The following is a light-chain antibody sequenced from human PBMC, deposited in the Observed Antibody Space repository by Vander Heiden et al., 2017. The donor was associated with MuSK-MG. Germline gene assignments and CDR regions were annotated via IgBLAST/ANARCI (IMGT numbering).Light chain of an antibody. CDR3: QQYNNWPPT. J-gene: IGKJ1*01. CDR2: SAS. V-gene: IGKV3-15*01. Sequence: EKVMTPSPATLSASPGERATLSCRTTQIIAPNLAWYQQKPGQAPRLLIYSASTRATGIPARFSGSGSGAEFTLTISSLQSEDFATYYCQQYNNWPPTFGQGTKVEIK. CDR1: QIIAPN.